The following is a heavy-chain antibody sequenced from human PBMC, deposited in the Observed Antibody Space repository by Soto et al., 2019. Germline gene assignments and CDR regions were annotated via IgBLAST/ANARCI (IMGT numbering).Heavy chain of an antibody. D-gene: IGHD2-15*01. J-gene: IGHJ6*02. CDR1: GFTFSSYG. CDR3: ARTDIVVVVAATLRGYYGMDV. V-gene: IGHV3-33*01. CDR2: IWYDGSNK. Sequence: QVQLVESGGGVVQPGRSLRLSCAASGFTFSSYGMHWVRQAPGKGLEWVAVIWYDGSNKYYADSVKGRFTISRDNSKNTLYLTMNSLRAEDTAVYYCARTDIVVVVAATLRGYYGMDVWGQGTTVTVSS.